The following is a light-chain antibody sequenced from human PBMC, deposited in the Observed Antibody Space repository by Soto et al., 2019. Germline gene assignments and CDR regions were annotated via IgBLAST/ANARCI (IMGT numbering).Light chain of an antibody. CDR1: QSISSSY. CDR3: QQYGTSLLT. Sequence: EIVLTQSPGTLSLSPGERATLSCRASQSISSSYLAWYQQKPGQAPRLLIYGASSRATVIPDRFSGSGSGSDFNLTISRLEPEDFAEYYCQQYGTSLLTFGGGTKVEIK. J-gene: IGKJ4*01. CDR2: GAS. V-gene: IGKV3-20*01.